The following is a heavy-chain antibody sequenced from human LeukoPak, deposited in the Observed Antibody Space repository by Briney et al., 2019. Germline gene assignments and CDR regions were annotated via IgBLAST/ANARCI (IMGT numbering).Heavy chain of an antibody. CDR3: ARDTTTMVRGVSDY. J-gene: IGHJ4*02. Sequence: ASVKVSCKASGYIFTSYDISWVRQATGQGLEWMGWISPYTGYAEYAQKFQGRVTMTTDTSTTTAYMELRSLRSDDTALYYCARDTTTMVRGVSDYWGQGTLVTVSS. CDR2: ISPYTGYA. D-gene: IGHD3-10*01. CDR1: GYIFTSYD. V-gene: IGHV1-18*01.